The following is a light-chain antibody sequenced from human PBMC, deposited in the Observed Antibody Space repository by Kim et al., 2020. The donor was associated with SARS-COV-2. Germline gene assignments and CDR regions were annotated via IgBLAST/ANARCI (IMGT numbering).Light chain of an antibody. CDR3: QVWDGISEFV. Sequence: SYELTQPLSVSVAPGKTARITCGGDNIGLKSVHWYQQKPGQAPLLVIYYDSDRPSGIPERFSGSNSGNTATLTISRVEAGDEGDYYCQVWDGISEFVFGTGTKVTVL. V-gene: IGLV3-21*04. J-gene: IGLJ1*01. CDR2: YDS. CDR1: NIGLKS.